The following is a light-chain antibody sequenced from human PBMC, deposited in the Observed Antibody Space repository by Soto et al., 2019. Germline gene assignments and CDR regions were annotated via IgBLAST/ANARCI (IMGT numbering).Light chain of an antibody. CDR3: QQYDESFRT. V-gene: IGKV3-20*01. J-gene: IGKJ1*01. CDR2: GTS. Sequence: IVLTQSPGTLSLSPGERATLSFSASQSVNSNYLAWYQQKPGQSPRVLMYGTSNRATGIPDRFSVSGSGTDFTLTISRLEPEDFAVYYCQQYDESFRTFGQGTKVEIK. CDR1: QSVNSNY.